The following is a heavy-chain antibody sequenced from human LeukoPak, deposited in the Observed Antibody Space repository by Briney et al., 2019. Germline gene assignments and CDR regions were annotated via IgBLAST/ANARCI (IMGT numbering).Heavy chain of an antibody. V-gene: IGHV4-4*02. Sequence: SRTLSLTCAVSGGSISSSNWWSWVRQPPGKGLEWIGEIYHSGSTNYNPSLKSRVTISVDKSKNQFSLKLSSVTAADTAVYYCARAGATAGTKVTYNWFDPWGQGTLVTVSS. CDR1: GGSISSSNW. CDR3: ARAGATAGTKVTYNWFDP. D-gene: IGHD6-13*01. J-gene: IGHJ5*02. CDR2: IYHSGST.